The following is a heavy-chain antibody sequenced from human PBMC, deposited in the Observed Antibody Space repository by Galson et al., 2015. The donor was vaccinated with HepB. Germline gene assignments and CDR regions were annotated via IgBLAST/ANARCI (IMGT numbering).Heavy chain of an antibody. CDR3: AKDRRTGGVSSGDY. CDR2: ITGSSGTT. Sequence: SLRLSCAASGFTFNNYAMTWVRQAPGKGLEWVSSITGSSGTTYYAYYADSVKGRFTISRDNSKSTLYLQMNSLRAEDTAVYYCAKDRRTGGVSSGDYWGQGPLVTVSS. CDR1: GFTFNNYA. J-gene: IGHJ4*02. D-gene: IGHD2-8*02. V-gene: IGHV3-23*01.